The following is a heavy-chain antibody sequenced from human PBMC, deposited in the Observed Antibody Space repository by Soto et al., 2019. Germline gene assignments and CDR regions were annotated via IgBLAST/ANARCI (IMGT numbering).Heavy chain of an antibody. J-gene: IGHJ4*02. CDR1: GGSISSSSYY. CDR2: IYYSGST. CDR3: ARRGSGSYSDY. D-gene: IGHD3-10*01. Sequence: PXXTLSLTCTVSGGSISSSSYYWGWIRQPPGKGLEWIGSIYYSGSTYYNPSLKSRVTTSVDTSKNQFSLKLSSVTAADTAVYYCARRGSGSYSDYWGQGTLVT. V-gene: IGHV4-39*01.